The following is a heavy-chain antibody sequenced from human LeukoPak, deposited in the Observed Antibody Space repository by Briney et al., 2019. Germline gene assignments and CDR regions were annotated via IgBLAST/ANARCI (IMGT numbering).Heavy chain of an antibody. CDR3: ARDQVGATPIDY. CDR1: GFAFDTYS. D-gene: IGHD1-26*01. V-gene: IGHV3-21*01. Sequence: GGSLRLSCAASGFAFDTYSMTWVRQAPGKGLEWVSSISSWSSFIYSADSVTGRFTISRDNAKNSLYLQMNSLRAEDTAVYYCARDQVGATPIDYWGQGTLVTVSS. CDR2: ISSWSSFI. J-gene: IGHJ4*02.